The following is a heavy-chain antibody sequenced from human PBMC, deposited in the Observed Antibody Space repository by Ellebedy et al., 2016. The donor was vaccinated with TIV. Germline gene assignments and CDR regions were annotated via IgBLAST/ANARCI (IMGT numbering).Heavy chain of an antibody. J-gene: IGHJ4*02. D-gene: IGHD2-2*01. CDR1: GFTFSSYA. V-gene: IGHV3-23*01. Sequence: GGSLRLSCVTSGFTFSSYAMSWVRQAPGKGLEWVSTISDSGSNTHYADSVKGRLTISRDNSKNTLYLQMNSLRAEGTAVYYCARDVSSSPFFDYWGQGTLVTVSS. CDR2: ISDSGSNT. CDR3: ARDVSSSPFFDY.